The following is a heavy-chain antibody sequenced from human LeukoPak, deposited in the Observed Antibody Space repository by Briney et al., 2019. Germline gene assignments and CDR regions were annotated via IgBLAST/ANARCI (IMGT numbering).Heavy chain of an antibody. D-gene: IGHD4-17*01. CDR3: ARDGDYGDYSWFDP. Sequence: ASVTVSCKASGGTFSSYAISWVRQAPGQGLEWMGGIIPIFGTANYAQKFQGRVTITADESTSTAYMELSSLRSEDTAVYYCARDGDYGDYSWFDPWGQGTLVTVSS. J-gene: IGHJ5*02. CDR1: GGTFSSYA. V-gene: IGHV1-69*13. CDR2: IIPIFGTA.